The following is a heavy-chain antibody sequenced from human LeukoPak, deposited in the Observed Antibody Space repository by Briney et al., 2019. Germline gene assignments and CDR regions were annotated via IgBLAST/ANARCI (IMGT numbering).Heavy chain of an antibody. Sequence: PSETLSLTRAVYGGSFSGYYWTWIRQPPGKGLEWIGEIHYSGRINYNPSLKSRVTISADTSNNHFSLKMNSVTAADTAVYYCSRGTDAYKCGNSWGQGTLVTVSS. V-gene: IGHV4-34*01. J-gene: IGHJ4*02. CDR2: IHYSGRI. D-gene: IGHD5-24*01. CDR1: GGSFSGYY. CDR3: SRGTDAYKCGNS.